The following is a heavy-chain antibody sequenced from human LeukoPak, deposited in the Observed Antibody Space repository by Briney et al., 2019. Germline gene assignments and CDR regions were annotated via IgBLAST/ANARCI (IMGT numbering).Heavy chain of an antibody. Sequence: GASVKVSCKASGYTFTNYGAAWVRQAPGQGLEWMGWISVYSGDTNSAQKFLGRVTMTTDTSTTTAYMELRSLTSDDTAVYYCARAGWELQRTTKTRFDYWGQGTLVTVSS. CDR1: GYTFTNYG. V-gene: IGHV1-18*01. CDR3: ARAGWELQRTTKTRFDY. J-gene: IGHJ4*02. CDR2: ISVYSGDT. D-gene: IGHD1-26*01.